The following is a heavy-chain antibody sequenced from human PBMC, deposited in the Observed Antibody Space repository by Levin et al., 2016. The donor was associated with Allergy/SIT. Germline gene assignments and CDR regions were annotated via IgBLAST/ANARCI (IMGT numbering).Heavy chain of an antibody. CDR3: VRWRPYQLLSVAADYFDY. V-gene: IGHV4-4*02. D-gene: IGHD2-2*01. Sequence: SETLSLTCAVSGGSISSSNWWSWVRQPPGKGLEWIGEIYHSGSTNYNPSLKSRVTISVDKSKNQFSLKLSSVTAADTAVYYCVRWRPYQLLSVAADYFDYWGQGTLVTVSS. CDR1: GGSISSSNW. CDR2: IYHSGST. J-gene: IGHJ4*02.